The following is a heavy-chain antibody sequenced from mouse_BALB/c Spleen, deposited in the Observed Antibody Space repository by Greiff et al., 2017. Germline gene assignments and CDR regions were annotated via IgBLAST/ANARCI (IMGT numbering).Heavy chain of an antibody. CDR1: GYSFTGYY. CDR2: ISCYNGAT. D-gene: IGHD1-1*01. Sequence: LVKTGASVKISCKASGYSFTGYYMHWVKQSHGKSLEWIGYISCYNGATSYNQKFKGKATLTADKSSSTAYMQLSSLTSEDSAVYYCARRGYGSSSHAMDYWGQGTSVTVSS. CDR3: ARRGYGSSSHAMDY. J-gene: IGHJ4*01. V-gene: IGHV1S34*01.